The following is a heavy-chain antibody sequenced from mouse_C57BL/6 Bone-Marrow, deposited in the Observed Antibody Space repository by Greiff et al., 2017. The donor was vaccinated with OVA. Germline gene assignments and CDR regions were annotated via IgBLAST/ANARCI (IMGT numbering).Heavy chain of an antibody. CDR1: GYTFTDYY. CDR2: INPNNGGT. V-gene: IGHV1-26*01. J-gene: IGHJ4*01. Sequence: EVQLQQSGPELVKPGASVKLSCKASGYTFTDYYMNWVKQSPGQSLEWIGDINPNNGGTSYNQKFKGKATLTVDKSSSTAYMGLRSLTSEDSAVYYGARGGYAMDYWGQGTSVTVSS. CDR3: ARGGYAMDY.